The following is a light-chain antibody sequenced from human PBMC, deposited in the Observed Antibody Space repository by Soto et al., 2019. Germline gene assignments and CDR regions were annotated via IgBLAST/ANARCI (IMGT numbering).Light chain of an antibody. CDR1: QSLFYSSNNKDY. J-gene: IGKJ1*01. V-gene: IGKV4-1*01. CDR2: WAS. Sequence: DIVMTQSPDSLAVSLGERATINCKSSQSLFYSSNNKDYLAWYQQKPGQPPRLLIYWASTRESGVPERFSGSGSGTDFTITVSSLQAEDVAVYYCLQHFNTPWTFGQGTKVEIK. CDR3: LQHFNTPWT.